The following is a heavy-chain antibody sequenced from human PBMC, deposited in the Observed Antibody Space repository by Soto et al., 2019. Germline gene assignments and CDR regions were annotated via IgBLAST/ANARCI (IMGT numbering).Heavy chain of an antibody. Sequence: WGSLRIACASSGFTFSSYWMSWVRQAPGNGLEWVANIKQDGSEKYYVDSVKGRFTISRDNAKNSLYLQMNRLRAEDTAVYYCARVGRQQLVYYYYYGMDVWGQGTTVTVSS. CDR2: IKQDGSEK. D-gene: IGHD6-13*01. CDR3: ARVGRQQLVYYYYYGMDV. J-gene: IGHJ6*01. CDR1: GFTFSSYW. V-gene: IGHV3-7*01.